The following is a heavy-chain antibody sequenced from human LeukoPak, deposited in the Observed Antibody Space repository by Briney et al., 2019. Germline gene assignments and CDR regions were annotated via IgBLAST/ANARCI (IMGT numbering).Heavy chain of an antibody. V-gene: IGHV1-2*02. J-gene: IGHJ3*02. Sequence: ASVKVSCKASGYTFTGYYMHWVRQAPGQGLEWMGWINPNSGGTNYAQKFQGRVTMTRDTSISTAYMELRSLRSDDTAVYYCARDYGDYAPDAFDIWGQGTMVTVSS. CDR1: GYTFTGYY. CDR3: ARDYGDYAPDAFDI. D-gene: IGHD4-17*01. CDR2: INPNSGGT.